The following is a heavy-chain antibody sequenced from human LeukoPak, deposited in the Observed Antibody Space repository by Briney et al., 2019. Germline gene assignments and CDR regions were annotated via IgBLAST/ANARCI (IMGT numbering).Heavy chain of an antibody. CDR1: GYTFTSYD. D-gene: IGHD2-15*01. V-gene: IGHV1-8*01. J-gene: IGHJ5*02. Sequence: GASVTVSFKSSGYTFTSYDINWVRQATAQGLEWMGWMNPNSGNTGYAQKFQGRVTMTRNTSISTAYMELSSLRSEDTAVYYCARVSLGYCSGGSCYSDWFDPWGQGTLVTVSS. CDR2: MNPNSGNT. CDR3: ARVSLGYCSGGSCYSDWFDP.